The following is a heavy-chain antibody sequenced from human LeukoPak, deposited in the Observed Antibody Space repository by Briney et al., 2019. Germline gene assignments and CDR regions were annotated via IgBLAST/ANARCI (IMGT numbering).Heavy chain of an antibody. Sequence: SETLSLTCTVSGGSISSYYWSWIRQPPGKGLEWIGYIYYSGSTNYNPSLKSRVTISVDTSKNQFSLKLSSVTAADTAVYYCARLGYYYYGMDVWGQGTTVTVSS. J-gene: IGHJ6*02. CDR1: GGSISSYY. CDR2: IYYSGST. CDR3: ARLGYYYYGMDV. V-gene: IGHV4-59*08.